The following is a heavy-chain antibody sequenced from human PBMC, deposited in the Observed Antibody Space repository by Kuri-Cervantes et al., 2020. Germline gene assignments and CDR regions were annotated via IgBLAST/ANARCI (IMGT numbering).Heavy chain of an antibody. CDR3: ARVDSIYTGPYGMDV. D-gene: IGHD3-16*01. CDR1: GGTFSSYT. CDR2: IIPILGIA. V-gene: IGHV1-69*02. Sequence: PSVKVSCKASGGTFSSYTISWVRQAPGQGLEWMGRIIPILGIANYAQKFQGRVTITADKSTSTAYMELSSLRSEDTAVYYCARVDSIYTGPYGMDVWGQGTTVTVSS. J-gene: IGHJ6*02.